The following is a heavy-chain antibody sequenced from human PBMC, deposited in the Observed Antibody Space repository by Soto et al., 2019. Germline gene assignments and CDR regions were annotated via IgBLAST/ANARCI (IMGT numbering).Heavy chain of an antibody. V-gene: IGHV4-39*02. CDR1: GGSISSSSYY. Sequence: QLQLQESGPGLVKPSETLSLTCTVSGGSISSSSYYWGWIRQPPGKGLEWIGSIYYSGSTYYNPSLKSRGTISVDTSKNQFSLKLSSVTAADTAVYYCARDALRTGGVLDYWGQGTLVTVSS. CDR2: IYYSGST. CDR3: ARDALRTGGVLDY. J-gene: IGHJ4*02. D-gene: IGHD2-8*01.